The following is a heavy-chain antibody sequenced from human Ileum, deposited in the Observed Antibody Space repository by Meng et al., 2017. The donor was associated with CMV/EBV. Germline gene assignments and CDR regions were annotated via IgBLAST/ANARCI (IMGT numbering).Heavy chain of an antibody. V-gene: IGHV1-18*01. CDR3: ARVIILLHHDAFDM. CDR1: GYTFNTYG. Sequence: ASVKVSCKASGYTFNTYGISWVRQAPGQGLEWMGWISGYNGNTDYAQTLQGRVTMTTDTSTSTAYMDLRSLRSDDTAVYYCARVIILLHHDAFDMWGQGTMVTVSS. J-gene: IGHJ3*02. CDR2: ISGYNGNT. D-gene: IGHD3-22*01.